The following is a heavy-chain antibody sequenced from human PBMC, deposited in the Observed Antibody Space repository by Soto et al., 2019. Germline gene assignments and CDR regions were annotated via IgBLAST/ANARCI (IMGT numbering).Heavy chain of an antibody. Sequence: ASVKVSCKASGYTFTSYGISGVRQAPGQGLEWMGWISAYNGNTNYAQKLQGRVTMTTDTSTSTAYMELRSLRSDDTAVYYCASHMERYFEGGMDVWGQGTTVTVSS. J-gene: IGHJ6*02. CDR2: ISAYNGNT. D-gene: IGHD3-9*01. CDR3: ASHMERYFEGGMDV. V-gene: IGHV1-18*04. CDR1: GYTFTSYG.